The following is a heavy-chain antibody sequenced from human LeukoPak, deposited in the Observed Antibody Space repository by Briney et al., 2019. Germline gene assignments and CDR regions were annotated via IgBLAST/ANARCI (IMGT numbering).Heavy chain of an antibody. D-gene: IGHD2-2*01. Sequence: PSETLSLTCTVSGGSISSSSYYWGWIRQPPGKGLEWIGSIYYSGSTYYNPSLKSRVTISVDTSKNQFSLKLSSVTAADTAVYYCARLLGYCSSTSCYPAPNGWFDPWGQGTLVTVSS. CDR2: IYYSGST. CDR1: GGSISSSSYY. V-gene: IGHV4-39*01. CDR3: ARLLGYCSSTSCYPAPNGWFDP. J-gene: IGHJ5*02.